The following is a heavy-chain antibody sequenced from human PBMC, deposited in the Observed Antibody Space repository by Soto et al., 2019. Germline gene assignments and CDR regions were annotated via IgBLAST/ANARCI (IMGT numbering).Heavy chain of an antibody. CDR1: GGSISSSSYY. D-gene: IGHD1-26*01. J-gene: IGHJ5*02. V-gene: IGHV4-39*01. CDR2: IYYSGTT. CDR3: ARQSPDYLGSVGWYDP. Sequence: SETLSLTCTVSGGSISSSSYYWVWIRQPPGKGLEWIGSIYYSGTTYYNPSLKSRVTISVDTSKNQFSLKLRSVTAADTAVYYCARQSPDYLGSVGWYDPWGQGTLVTVSS.